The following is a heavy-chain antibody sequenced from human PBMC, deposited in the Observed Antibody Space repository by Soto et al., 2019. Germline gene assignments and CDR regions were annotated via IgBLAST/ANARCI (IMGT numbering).Heavy chain of an antibody. J-gene: IGHJ6*02. Sequence: PGGSLRLSCAASGFTFSSYGMHWVRQAPGKGLEWVAVISYDGSNKYYADSVKGRFTISRDNSKNTLYLQMNSLRAEDTAVYYCAKDQGGGYYYYYGMDVWGQGTTVTVSS. CDR3: AKDQGGGYYYYYGMDV. D-gene: IGHD2-15*01. V-gene: IGHV3-30*18. CDR1: GFTFSSYG. CDR2: ISYDGSNK.